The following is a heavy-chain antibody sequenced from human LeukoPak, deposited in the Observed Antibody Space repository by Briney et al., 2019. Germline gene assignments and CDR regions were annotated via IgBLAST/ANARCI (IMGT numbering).Heavy chain of an antibody. V-gene: IGHV1-69*02. CDR1: GGTFSSYT. CDR2: IIPILGIA. J-gene: IGHJ3*02. CDR3: ARAVEMATISLDDAFDI. D-gene: IGHD5-24*01. Sequence: SVKVSCKASGGTFSSYTISWVRQAPGQGLEWMGRIIPILGIANYAQKFQGRVTITADKSTSTAYMELSSLRSEDTAVYYCARAVEMATISLDDAFDIWGQGTMVTVSS.